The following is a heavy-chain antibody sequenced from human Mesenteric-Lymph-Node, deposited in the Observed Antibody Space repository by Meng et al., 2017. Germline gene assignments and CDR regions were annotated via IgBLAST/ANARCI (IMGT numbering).Heavy chain of an antibody. D-gene: IGHD3-3*01. Sequence: ASVKVSCKASGYTFTSYDINWVRQATGQGLEWMGWMNPNSGNTGYAQKFQGRVTITRNTSISTAYMELSRLRSDDTAVYYCARGGTIFGVVIIRSGPRAYYYGMDVWGQGTTVTVSS. J-gene: IGHJ6*02. CDR3: ARGGTIFGVVIIRSGPRAYYYGMDV. CDR1: GYTFTSYD. CDR2: MNPNSGNT. V-gene: IGHV1-8*03.